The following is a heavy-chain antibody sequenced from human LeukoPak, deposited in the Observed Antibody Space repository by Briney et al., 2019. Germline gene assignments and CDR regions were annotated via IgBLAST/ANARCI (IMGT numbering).Heavy chain of an antibody. CDR3: ARDLGNGDYFDY. CDR2: ISSSGSTI. Sequence: QTGGSLRLSCAASGFTFSRYNMTWVRKAPGKGREWVSYISSSGSTINYADSVKGRFTISRDNAKNSLYLQMNSLTAEDTAVYYCARDLGNGDYFDYWGQGTLVTVSS. CDR1: GFTFSRYN. V-gene: IGHV3-48*01. J-gene: IGHJ4*02. D-gene: IGHD2-8*01.